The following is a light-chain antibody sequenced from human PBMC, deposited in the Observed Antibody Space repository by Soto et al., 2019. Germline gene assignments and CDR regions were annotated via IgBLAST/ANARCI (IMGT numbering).Light chain of an antibody. CDR1: QSVSSSF. CDR3: QQYNTWPWT. J-gene: IGKJ1*01. CDR2: GAS. V-gene: IGKV3-20*01. Sequence: EIVLTQSPGTLSLSPGERATLSCRASQSVSSSFLGWYQQKPGQAPRLLIYGASSRATGIPDRFSGSGSGTDFTLTISRLEPEDFGVYYCQQYNTWPWTFGQGTKVDIK.